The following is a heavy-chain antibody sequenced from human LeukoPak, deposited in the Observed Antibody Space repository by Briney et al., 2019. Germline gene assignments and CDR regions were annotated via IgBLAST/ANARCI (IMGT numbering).Heavy chain of an antibody. CDR3: ARSAWELRPFDY. V-gene: IGHV3-53*01. CDR2: IYSGGST. CDR1: GFTVSNNY. D-gene: IGHD1-26*01. J-gene: IGHJ4*02. Sequence: GGSLRLSCAASGFTVSNNYMNWVRQAPGKGLEWVSLIYSGGSTHYADSVKGRFTISRDNAKNSLYLQMNSLRAEDTAVYYCARSAWELRPFDYWGQGTLVTVSS.